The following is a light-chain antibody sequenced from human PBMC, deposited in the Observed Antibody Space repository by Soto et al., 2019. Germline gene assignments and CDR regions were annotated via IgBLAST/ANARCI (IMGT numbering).Light chain of an antibody. J-gene: IGLJ1*01. V-gene: IGLV2-14*01. Sequence: QSALTQPASVSGSPGQSITISCTGTSSDVGGYNYVSWYQQHPGKAPKLMIYDVSNRPSGVSNRFSGSKPGNTASLTISGLQAEDEADYYCSSYRSRSTLLYVFGTGTKLTGL. CDR1: SSDVGGYNY. CDR3: SSYRSRSTLLYV. CDR2: DVS.